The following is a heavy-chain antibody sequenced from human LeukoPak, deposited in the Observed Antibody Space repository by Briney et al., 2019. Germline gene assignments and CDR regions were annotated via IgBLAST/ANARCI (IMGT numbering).Heavy chain of an antibody. CDR2: IHYSGST. Sequence: SETLSLTCTVSGGSISSYYWSWLRQPPGKGLEWIGYIHYSGSTNYNPSLKSRVTISVDTSKNQFSLKLSSVTAADTAVYYCARDKGYYYDSSGYAFDIWGQGTMVTVSS. J-gene: IGHJ3*02. CDR3: ARDKGYYYDSSGYAFDI. CDR1: GGSISSYY. V-gene: IGHV4-59*01. D-gene: IGHD3-22*01.